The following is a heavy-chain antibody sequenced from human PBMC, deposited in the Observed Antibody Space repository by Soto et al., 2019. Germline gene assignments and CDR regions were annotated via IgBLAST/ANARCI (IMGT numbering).Heavy chain of an antibody. Sequence: ASVKVSCKASGYTFTSYGISWVRQAPGQGLEWMGWISAYNGNTNYAQELQGRVTMTTDTSTSTAYMELRSLRSDDTAVYYCARVQNRYNWNVPRLNAFDIWGQGTMVTVSS. V-gene: IGHV1-18*04. CDR3: ARVQNRYNWNVPRLNAFDI. D-gene: IGHD1-20*01. J-gene: IGHJ3*02. CDR2: ISAYNGNT. CDR1: GYTFTSYG.